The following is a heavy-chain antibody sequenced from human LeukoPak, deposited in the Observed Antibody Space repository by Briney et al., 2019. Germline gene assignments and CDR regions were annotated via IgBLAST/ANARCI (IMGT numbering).Heavy chain of an antibody. CDR2: ISSSSSYI. J-gene: IGHJ4*02. CDR1: GFTFSSYS. Sequence: GGSLRLSCAASGFTFSSYSMNWVRQAPGKGLEWVSSISSSSSYIYYADSVKGRFTISRDNSKNTLYLQMNSLRAEDTAVYYCAKPGSSWSNPYYFDYWGQGTLVTVSS. CDR3: AKPGSSWSNPYYFDY. V-gene: IGHV3-21*01. D-gene: IGHD6-13*01.